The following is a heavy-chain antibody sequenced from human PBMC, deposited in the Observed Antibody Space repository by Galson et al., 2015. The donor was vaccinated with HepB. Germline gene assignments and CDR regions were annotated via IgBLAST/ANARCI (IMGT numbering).Heavy chain of an antibody. J-gene: IGHJ4*02. CDR1: EYTFTGYY. D-gene: IGHD1-26*01. Sequence: SVKVSCKASEYTFTGYYMHWVRQAPGQGLEWMGWINPNSGGTNYAQKFQGRVTMTRDTSISTAYMELSRLRSDDTAVYYCARGRYRGSYYYFDYWGQGTLVTVSS. V-gene: IGHV1-2*02. CDR2: INPNSGGT. CDR3: ARGRYRGSYYYFDY.